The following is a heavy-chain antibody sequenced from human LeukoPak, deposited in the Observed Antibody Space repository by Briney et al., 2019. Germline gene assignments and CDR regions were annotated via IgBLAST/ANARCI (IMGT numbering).Heavy chain of an antibody. CDR3: ARDRIVLVTATFDY. V-gene: IGHV3-21*01. Sequence: GGSGRLSCEASGFTFRSYSMNWVRKAPGKGRKWVSSITSSSTYTYYADSVKGRFTVSRDNAKNSLYLQMNSLRAEDTAVYYCARDRIVLVTATFDYWGQGTLVTVSS. J-gene: IGHJ4*02. D-gene: IGHD2-21*02. CDR2: ITSSSTYT. CDR1: GFTFRSYS.